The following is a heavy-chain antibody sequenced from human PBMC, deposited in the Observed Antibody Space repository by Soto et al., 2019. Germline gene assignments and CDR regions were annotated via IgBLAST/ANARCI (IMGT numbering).Heavy chain of an antibody. CDR1: GFTFSDYY. D-gene: IGHD2-15*01. CDR3: SRDPGGSWYGWGNYYGMDV. J-gene: IGHJ6*02. Sequence: GGSLRLSCAASGFTFSDYYMSWIRQAPGKGLEWVSYISSSSSYTNYADSVKGRFTISRDNAKNSLYLQMNSLRAEDTAVYYCSRDPGGSWYGWGNYYGMDVWGQGTTVTVSS. CDR2: ISSSSSYT. V-gene: IGHV3-11*06.